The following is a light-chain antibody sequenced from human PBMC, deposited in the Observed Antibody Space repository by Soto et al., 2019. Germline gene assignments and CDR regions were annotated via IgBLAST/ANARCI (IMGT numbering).Light chain of an antibody. Sequence: DIQMTQSPSTLSASVGDRVTITCRASQSIGSSLAWYQQKPGKAPNLLISDASSLERGVPSRFSGSGSGTEFTLTISSLQPEDFATYYCQQATSFPRTFGQGTKVDIK. CDR2: DAS. CDR3: QQATSFPRT. CDR1: QSIGSS. V-gene: IGKV1-5*01. J-gene: IGKJ1*01.